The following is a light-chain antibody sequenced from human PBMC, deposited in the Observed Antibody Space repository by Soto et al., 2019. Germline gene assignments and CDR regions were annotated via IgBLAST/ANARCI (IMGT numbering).Light chain of an antibody. V-gene: IGKV3-11*01. Sequence: EIVSTQSPGALSLSPGGRATLSCRASQSVSSSYLAWYQQRPGQAPRLLIYDASNRASGVPARFSGSGSGTDFTLTISDLEPADFGLYYCQQRLNWPPGFGQGTKVDIK. J-gene: IGKJ1*01. CDR2: DAS. CDR1: QSVSSSY. CDR3: QQRLNWPPG.